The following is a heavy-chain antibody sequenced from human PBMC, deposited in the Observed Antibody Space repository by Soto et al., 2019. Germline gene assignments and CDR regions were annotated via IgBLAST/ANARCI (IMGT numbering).Heavy chain of an antibody. CDR3: AREIYCDSVGSDAFDI. J-gene: IGHJ3*02. CDR2: ISYDGSNK. Sequence: QVQLVESGGGVVQPGRSLRLSCAASGFTFSSYAMHWVRQAPGKGLEWVAVISYDGSNKYYADSVKGRFTISRDNSKNTLYLQMNSLRAEDTAVYYCAREIYCDSVGSDAFDIWGQGTMVTVSS. CDR1: GFTFSSYA. D-gene: IGHD4-17*01. V-gene: IGHV3-30-3*01.